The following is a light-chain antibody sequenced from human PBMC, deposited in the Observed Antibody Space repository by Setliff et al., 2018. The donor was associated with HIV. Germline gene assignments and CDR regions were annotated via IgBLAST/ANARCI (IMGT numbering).Light chain of an antibody. CDR1: SSDLGIYNF. Sequence: QSALTQPASVSGSPGQSITISCTGTSSDLGIYNFVSWYQQHPGKAPKLMIYDVTNRPSGVSNRFSGSKSGITASLTISGLRAEDEADCYCTSYTGTSTLYVFGTGTKVTVL. J-gene: IGLJ1*01. CDR2: DVT. V-gene: IGLV2-14*03. CDR3: TSYTGTSTLYV.